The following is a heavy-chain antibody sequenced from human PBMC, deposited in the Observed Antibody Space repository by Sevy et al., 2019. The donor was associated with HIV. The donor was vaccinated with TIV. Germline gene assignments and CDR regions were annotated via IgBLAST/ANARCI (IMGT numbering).Heavy chain of an antibody. CDR3: AEGEGGHYDPDEIGYYFYYYNMDV. CDR2: ISGSGTRT. CDR1: GFSFDSYG. J-gene: IGHJ6*03. Sequence: GGSLRLSCAVSGFSFDSYGMTWVRQAPGKGLEWVSGISGSGTRTYYADSVKGRFSISRDNSKNRLYLQMNSLRSEDTSIYYSAEGEGGHYDPDEIGYYFYYYNMDVWGKGTTVTVSS. V-gene: IGHV3-23*01. D-gene: IGHD3-22*01.